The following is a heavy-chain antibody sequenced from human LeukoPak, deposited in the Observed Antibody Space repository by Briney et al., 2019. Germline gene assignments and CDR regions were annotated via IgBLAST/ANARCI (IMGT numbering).Heavy chain of an antibody. J-gene: IGHJ5*02. V-gene: IGHV3-30*04. D-gene: IGHD6-19*01. CDR3: AKEGAYNSGWPNWFDP. CDR1: GFTFSSYA. Sequence: PGGSLRLSCAASGFTFSSYAMHWVRQAPGKGLEWVAVISYDGSNKYYADSVKGRFTISRDNSKNTLYLQMNSLRGEDTAVYYCAKEGAYNSGWPNWFDPWGQGTLVTVSS. CDR2: ISYDGSNK.